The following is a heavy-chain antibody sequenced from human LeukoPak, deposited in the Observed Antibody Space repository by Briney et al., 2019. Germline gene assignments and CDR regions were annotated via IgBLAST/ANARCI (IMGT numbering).Heavy chain of an antibody. CDR1: GFTVSSNY. J-gene: IGHJ4*02. CDR3: ARIGCSSTSCPDYLDY. CDR2: IYSGGST. Sequence: GGSLRLSCAASGFTVSSNYMSWVRQAPGKGLEWVSVIYSGGSTYYADSVKGRFTISRDNSKNTLYLQMNSLRAEDTAVYYCARIGCSSTSCPDYLDYWGQGTLVTVSS. D-gene: IGHD2-2*01. V-gene: IGHV3-53*01.